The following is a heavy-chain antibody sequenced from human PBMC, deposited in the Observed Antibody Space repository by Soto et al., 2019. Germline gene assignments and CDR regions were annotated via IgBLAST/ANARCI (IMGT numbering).Heavy chain of an antibody. Sequence: GGSLRLSCAASGFTFSNAWMNWVRQAPGKGLAWVGRIKSKTDGGTTDYAAPVKGRFTISRDDSKNTLYLQMNSLKTEDTAVYYCTTEGDPHYYDSSGYWPRDYWGQGTLVTVSS. CDR3: TTEGDPHYYDSSGYWPRDY. CDR2: IKSKTDGGTT. D-gene: IGHD3-22*01. CDR1: GFTFSNAW. J-gene: IGHJ4*02. V-gene: IGHV3-15*07.